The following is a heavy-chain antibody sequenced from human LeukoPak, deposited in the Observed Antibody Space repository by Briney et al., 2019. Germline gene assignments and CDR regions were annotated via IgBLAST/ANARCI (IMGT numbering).Heavy chain of an antibody. CDR2: IYYSGST. CDR1: GGSISSSSYY. J-gene: IGHJ5*02. D-gene: IGHD3-22*01. V-gene: IGHV4-39*01. Sequence: PSETLSLTCTVSGGSISSSSYYWGWIRQPPGKGLEWIGSIYYSGSTYYNPSLKSRVTISVDTSKNQFSLKLSSVTAADTAVYYCARHSLPTMIVVVTTRYNWFDPWGQGTLVTVSS. CDR3: ARHSLPTMIVVVTTRYNWFDP.